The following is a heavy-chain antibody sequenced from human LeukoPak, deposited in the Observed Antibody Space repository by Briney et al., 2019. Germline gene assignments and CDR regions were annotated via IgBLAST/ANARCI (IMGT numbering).Heavy chain of an antibody. D-gene: IGHD3-3*01. CDR2: IYYSGST. V-gene: IGHV4-59*08. CDR1: GGSISSYY. Sequence: PSETLSLTCTVSGGSISSYYWSWIRQPPGKGLEWIGYIYYSGSTNYNPSLKSRVTISVDTSKNQFSLKLSSVTAADTAVYYCARHGYDFWSGYYTGGDNPLTLDYWGQGTLVTVSS. CDR3: ARHGYDFWSGYYTGGDNPLTLDY. J-gene: IGHJ4*02.